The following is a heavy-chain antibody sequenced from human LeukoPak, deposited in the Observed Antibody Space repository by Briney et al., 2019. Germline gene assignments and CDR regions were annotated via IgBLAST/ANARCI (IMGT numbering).Heavy chain of an antibody. D-gene: IGHD3-3*01. CDR1: GGSISSGDYY. Sequence: PSETLSLTCTVSGGSISSGDYYWSWIRQPPGKGLEWIGYIYYSGSTYYNPSLKSRVTISVDTSKNQFSLKLSSVTAADTAVYYCARAIFGVNPYYYYYMDVWGKGTTVTVSS. V-gene: IGHV4-30-4*08. CDR3: ARAIFGVNPYYYYYMDV. CDR2: IYYSGST. J-gene: IGHJ6*03.